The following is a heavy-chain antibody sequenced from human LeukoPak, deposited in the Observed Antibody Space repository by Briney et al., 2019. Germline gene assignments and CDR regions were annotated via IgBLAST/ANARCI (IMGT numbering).Heavy chain of an antibody. D-gene: IGHD1-26*01. CDR1: GGSISSSSYY. Sequence: TTSETLSLTCTVSGGSISSSSYYWGWIRQPPGKGLEWIGSIHYSGSTYYNPSLKSRVTISVDTSKNQFSLKLSSVTAADTAVYYCAIDVGATFDYWGQGTLVTVSS. J-gene: IGHJ4*02. V-gene: IGHV4-39*02. CDR3: AIDVGATFDY. CDR2: IHYSGST.